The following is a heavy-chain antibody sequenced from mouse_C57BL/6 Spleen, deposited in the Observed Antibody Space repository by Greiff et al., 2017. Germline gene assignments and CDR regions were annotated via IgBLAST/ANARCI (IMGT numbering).Heavy chain of an antibody. CDR2: IYHSDSET. Sequence: VQLQQPGAELVRPGSSVKLSCKASGYTFTSYWMDWVKQRPGQGLEWIGNIYHSDSETHYNQKFKDKATLTVDKSSSTAYMQLSSLTSEDSAVYYCARTYGNGFAYWGQGTLVTVSA. CDR3: ARTYGNGFAY. V-gene: IGHV1-61*01. D-gene: IGHD2-1*01. J-gene: IGHJ3*01. CDR1: GYTFTSYW.